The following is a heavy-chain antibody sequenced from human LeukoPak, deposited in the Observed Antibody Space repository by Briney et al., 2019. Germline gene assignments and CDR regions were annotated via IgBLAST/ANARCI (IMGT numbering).Heavy chain of an antibody. V-gene: IGHV1-69*05. D-gene: IGHD3-10*01. J-gene: IGHJ4*02. CDR2: IIPIFGTA. Sequence: SVKVSCRASGGTFSSYAISWVRQAPGQGLEWMGRIIPIFGTANYAQKFQGRVTITTDESTSTAYMELSSLRSEDTAVYYCARESKNVLLWFGESQTDFDYWGQGTLVTVPS. CDR3: ARESKNVLLWFGESQTDFDY. CDR1: GGTFSSYA.